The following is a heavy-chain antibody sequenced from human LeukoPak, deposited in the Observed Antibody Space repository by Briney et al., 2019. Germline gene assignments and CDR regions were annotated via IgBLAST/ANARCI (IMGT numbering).Heavy chain of an antibody. Sequence: GASVEVSCKASGYTFTSYGISWVRQAPGQGLEWMGWISAYNGNTNYAQKLQGRVTMTTDTSTSTAYMELRSLRSDDTAVYYCARDHGRRSAGYYYGMDVWGKGTTVTVSS. CDR2: ISAYNGNT. V-gene: IGHV1-18*04. CDR1: GYTFTSYG. CDR3: ARDHGRRSAGYYYGMDV. J-gene: IGHJ6*04. D-gene: IGHD2-15*01.